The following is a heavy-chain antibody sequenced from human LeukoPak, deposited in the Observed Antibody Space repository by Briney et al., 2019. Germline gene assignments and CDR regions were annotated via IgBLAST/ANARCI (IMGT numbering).Heavy chain of an antibody. CDR1: GFTFRSYT. Sequence: GGSLRLSCAASGFTFRSYTMNWVRQAPGKGLEWVANIKQDGSEKYYVDSVKGRFTISRDNAKNSLYLQMNSLRAEDTAVYYCARVLWFGEFPREIDYWGQGTLVTVSS. J-gene: IGHJ4*02. CDR3: ARVLWFGEFPREIDY. D-gene: IGHD3-10*01. CDR2: IKQDGSEK. V-gene: IGHV3-7*04.